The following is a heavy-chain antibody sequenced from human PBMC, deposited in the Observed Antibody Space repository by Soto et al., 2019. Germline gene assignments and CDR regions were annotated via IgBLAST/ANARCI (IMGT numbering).Heavy chain of an antibody. CDR2: ISGTSDYI. CDR1: GFTFSISS. Sequence: GGSLRLSCAASGFTFSISSMNWVRQAPGKGLEWVSSISGTSDYISYADSVKGRFTISRDNSKNTLYLQMNSLRAEDTAVYYCATLLVPAAKSVDYWGQGTLVTVSS. D-gene: IGHD2-2*01. V-gene: IGHV3-21*01. J-gene: IGHJ4*02. CDR3: ATLLVPAAKSVDY.